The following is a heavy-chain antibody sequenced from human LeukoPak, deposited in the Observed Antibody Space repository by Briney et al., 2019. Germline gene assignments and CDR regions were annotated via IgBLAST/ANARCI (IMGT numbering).Heavy chain of an antibody. D-gene: IGHD3-10*01. CDR1: GFTFRNYN. J-gene: IGHJ4*02. Sequence: GGSLRLSCAASGFTFRNYNMNWVRRAPGKGLEWVSVISADSATTFYADSVKGRFTISRDNAKNTVFLQMSSLRAEDTALYYCARKSASGNYPLDYWGQGTLVTVSS. CDR2: ISADSATT. V-gene: IGHV3-23*01. CDR3: ARKSASGNYPLDY.